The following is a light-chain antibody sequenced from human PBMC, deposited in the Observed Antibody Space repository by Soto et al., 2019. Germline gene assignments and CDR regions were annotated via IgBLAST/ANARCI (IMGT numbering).Light chain of an antibody. V-gene: IGKV3-11*01. J-gene: IGKJ5*01. CDR1: QSVSTF. CDR3: QQRGDWPPIT. CDR2: NAS. Sequence: EIVLTQSPGTLSLSPVERAILSCRASQSVSTFLAWFQQKPGQPPRLLIYNASNRTTGIPARFNGSGSGTDFTLTISSLEPEDFAVYYCQQRGDWPPITFGQGTRLEIK.